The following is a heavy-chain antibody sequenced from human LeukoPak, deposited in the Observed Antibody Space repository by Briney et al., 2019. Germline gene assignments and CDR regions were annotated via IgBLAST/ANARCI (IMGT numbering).Heavy chain of an antibody. D-gene: IGHD2-2*01. Sequence: SETLPLTCTVSGGSISSGDYYWSWIRQPPGKGLEWIGYIYYSGSTYYNPSLKSRVTISVDTSKNQFSLKLSSVTAADTAVYYCARVGGRLVPAAYWFDPWGQGTLVTVSS. CDR3: ARVGGRLVPAAYWFDP. V-gene: IGHV4-30-4*08. CDR2: IYYSGST. CDR1: GGSISSGDYY. J-gene: IGHJ5*02.